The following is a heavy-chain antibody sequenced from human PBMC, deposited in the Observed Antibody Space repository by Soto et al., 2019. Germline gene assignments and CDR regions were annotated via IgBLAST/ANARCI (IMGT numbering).Heavy chain of an antibody. CDR1: GFTFSSYA. Sequence: GGSLRLSCAASGFTFSSYAMNWVRQAPGKGLVWVSRINSDGSSTSYADSVKGRFTISRDNAKNTLYLQMNSLRAEDTAVYYCARSLGWRRDGYNGGYWGQGTLVTVSS. CDR3: ARSLGWRRDGYNGGY. CDR2: INSDGSST. V-gene: IGHV3-74*01. D-gene: IGHD5-12*01. J-gene: IGHJ4*02.